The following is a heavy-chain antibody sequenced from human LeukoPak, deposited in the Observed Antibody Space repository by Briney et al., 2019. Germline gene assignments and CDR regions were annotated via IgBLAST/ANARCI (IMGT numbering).Heavy chain of an antibody. CDR1: GFILIVSD. CDR2: ITHNSANI. J-gene: IGHJ4*02. D-gene: IGHD2/OR15-2a*01. CDR3: AVNFRH. Sequence: GGSLRLSRAAPGFILIVSDIVCARQAPRKGLVWVSTITHNSANIYYADSVKGRFSVSRDNARISGFLQMNSLSVEDTAVYYCAVNFRHWGPGTLVTVSS. V-gene: IGHV3-21*01.